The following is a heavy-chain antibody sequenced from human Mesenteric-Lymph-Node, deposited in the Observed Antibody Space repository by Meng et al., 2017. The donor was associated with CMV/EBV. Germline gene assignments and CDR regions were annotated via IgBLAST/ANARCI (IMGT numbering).Heavy chain of an antibody. CDR1: GFTFSSYA. D-gene: IGHD2-2*02. V-gene: IGHV3-23*03. CDR3: AKDDLDRYCSSTSCYMNYYGMDV. J-gene: IGHJ6*02. Sequence: GESLKISCAASGFTFSSYAMSWVRQAPGTGLEWVSVIYSGGSNTYYADSVKGRFTISRDNSKNTLYLQMNSLRAEDTAVYYCAKDDLDRYCSSTSCYMNYYGMDVWGQGTTVTVSS. CDR2: IYSGGSNT.